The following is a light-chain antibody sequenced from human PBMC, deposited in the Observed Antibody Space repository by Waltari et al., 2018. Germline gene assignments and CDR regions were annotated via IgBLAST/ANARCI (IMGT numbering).Light chain of an antibody. CDR3: QQYGSSWT. J-gene: IGKJ1*01. CDR1: QRVSSSY. V-gene: IGKV3-20*01. Sequence: EIVLTQSPGTLSLSAGERATLSCRASQRVSSSYLAWYQHKPGQSPRLLIFAASRRATGIPDRFRGGGSGTDFTLTISRLEPEDFAVYYCQQYGSSWTFGQGTKVEIK. CDR2: AAS.